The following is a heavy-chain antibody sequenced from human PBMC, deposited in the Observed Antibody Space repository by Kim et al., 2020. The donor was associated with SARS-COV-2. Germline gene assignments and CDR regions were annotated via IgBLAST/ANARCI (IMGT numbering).Heavy chain of an antibody. CDR3: ASLYYDSSGYFP. D-gene: IGHD3-22*01. Sequence: NSTPSLKGRVTITVDTSKTQFSLKLSSVTAADTAVYYCASLYYDSSGYFPWGQGTLVTVSS. J-gene: IGHJ5*02. V-gene: IGHV4-34*01.